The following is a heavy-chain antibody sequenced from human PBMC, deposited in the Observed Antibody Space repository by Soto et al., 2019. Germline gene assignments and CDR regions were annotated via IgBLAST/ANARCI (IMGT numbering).Heavy chain of an antibody. CDR3: AREGLLGY. CDR2: ISAYNGNR. J-gene: IGHJ4*02. Sequence: QVRLVQSGAEVRQPGASVKVSCTASGYAFTTYGFSWVRQAPGQGLEWMGWISAYNGNRNYAQKFQGRVTMTTDTSTSTAYMELRNLRSDATAIYYCAREGLLGYWGQGTLVTVSS. CDR1: GYAFTTYG. D-gene: IGHD2-15*01. V-gene: IGHV1-18*01.